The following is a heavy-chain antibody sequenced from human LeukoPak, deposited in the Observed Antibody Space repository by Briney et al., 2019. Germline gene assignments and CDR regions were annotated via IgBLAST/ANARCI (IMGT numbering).Heavy chain of an antibody. CDR2: INPSGGST. CDR1: GYTFTSYY. Sequence: ASVKVSCKASGYTFTSYYMHWVRQAPGQGLEWMGIINPSGGSTSYAQKFQGRVTLTRDTSTSTVYMELSSLSSEDTAVYYCARGGRERYSSGWTDAFDIWGQGTMVTVSS. D-gene: IGHD6-19*01. J-gene: IGHJ3*02. CDR3: ARGGRERYSSGWTDAFDI. V-gene: IGHV1-46*01.